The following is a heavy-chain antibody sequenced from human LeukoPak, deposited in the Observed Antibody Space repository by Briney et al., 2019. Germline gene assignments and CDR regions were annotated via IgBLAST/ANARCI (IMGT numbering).Heavy chain of an antibody. CDR2: IYHSGST. CDR1: GYSISSGYY. Sequence: SKTLSLTCTVSGYSISSGYYWGWIRQPPGKGLEWIGSIYHSGSTYYNPSLKSRVTISVDTSKNQFSLKLSSVTAADTAVYYCARDRGIAAAADFDYWGQGTLVTVSS. D-gene: IGHD6-13*01. CDR3: ARDRGIAAAADFDY. V-gene: IGHV4-38-2*02. J-gene: IGHJ4*02.